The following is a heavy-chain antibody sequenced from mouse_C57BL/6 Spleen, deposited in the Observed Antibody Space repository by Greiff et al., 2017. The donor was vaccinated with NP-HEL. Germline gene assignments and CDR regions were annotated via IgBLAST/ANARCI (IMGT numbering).Heavy chain of an antibody. CDR3: ARDSKLGTGAMDY. CDR2: INPYNGGT. CDR1: GYTFTDYY. Sequence: LVKPGASVKMSCKASGYTFTDYYMNWVKQSHGKSLEWIGVINPYNGGTSYNQKFKGKATLTVDKSSSTAYMELNSLTSEDSAVYYCARDSKLGTGAMDYWGQGTSVTVSS. D-gene: IGHD4-1*01. V-gene: IGHV1-19*01. J-gene: IGHJ4*01.